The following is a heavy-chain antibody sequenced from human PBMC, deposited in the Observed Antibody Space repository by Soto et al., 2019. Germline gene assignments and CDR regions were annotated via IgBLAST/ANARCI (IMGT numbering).Heavy chain of an antibody. J-gene: IGHJ4*02. Sequence: GGSLRLSCAASGFTFSSYAMSWVRQAPGKGLEWVSAISGSGGSTYYADSVKGRFTISRDNSKNTLYLQMNSLRAEDTAVYYCAESLIDATALDRYSSGWPYYFDYWGQGTLVTVSS. CDR3: AESLIDATALDRYSSGWPYYFDY. CDR2: ISGSGGST. V-gene: IGHV3-23*01. D-gene: IGHD6-19*01. CDR1: GFTFSSYA.